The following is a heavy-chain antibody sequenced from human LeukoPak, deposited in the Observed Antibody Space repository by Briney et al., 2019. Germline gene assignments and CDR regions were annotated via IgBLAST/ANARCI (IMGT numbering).Heavy chain of an antibody. CDR3: ARIEGGYFYYFDY. CDR2: IYYSGST. J-gene: IGHJ4*02. Sequence: SETLSLTCTVSGGSISSSSYYWGWIRQPPGKGLEWIGSIYYSGSTYYNPSLKSRVTISVDTSKNQFSLKLSSVTAADTAVYYCARIEGGYFYYFDYWGQGTLVTASS. V-gene: IGHV4-39*01. CDR1: GGSISSSSYY. D-gene: IGHD1-1*01.